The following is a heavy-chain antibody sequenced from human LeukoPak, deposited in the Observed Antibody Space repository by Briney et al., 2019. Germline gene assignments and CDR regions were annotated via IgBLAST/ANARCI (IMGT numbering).Heavy chain of an antibody. CDR1: GYTFTSYD. CDR2: MNPNSGNT. D-gene: IGHD6-19*01. Sequence: GASVKVSCKASGYTFTSYDINWVRQAAGQGLEWMGWMNPNSGNTGYAQKFQGRVTMTRGSSITTAYMELSSLRSEDTAVYYCARVLRCSGWYYWGQGTLVTVSS. V-gene: IGHV1-8*01. CDR3: ARVLRCSGWYY. J-gene: IGHJ4*02.